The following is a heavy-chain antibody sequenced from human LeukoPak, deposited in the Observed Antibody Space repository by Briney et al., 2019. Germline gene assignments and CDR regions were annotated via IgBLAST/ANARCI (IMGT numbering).Heavy chain of an antibody. CDR3: VRVWSGKGSDY. Sequence: ESGPTLVNPTQTLTLTCTFSGFSLRTSAMCVSWIRQPPGKALEWLARIDWDDDEHYSTSLKTRLTISKDTSKNQVVPTMTNMDPVDTATYYCVRVWSGKGSDYWGQGTLVTVSS. CDR1: GFSLRTSAMC. V-gene: IGHV2-70*11. CDR2: IDWDDDE. D-gene: IGHD1-26*01. J-gene: IGHJ4*02.